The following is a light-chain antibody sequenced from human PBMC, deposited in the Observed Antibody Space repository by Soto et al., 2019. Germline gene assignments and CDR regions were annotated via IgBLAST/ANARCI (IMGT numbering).Light chain of an antibody. Sequence: QSVLTQPRSVSGSPGQSVTISCTGTSSDVGGYNFVSWYQQHPGKAPKLLTYDVSKRPSGVPDRFSGSKSGNTASLAISGLQAEDEADYYCCSYAGSYTFVLGTGTKVNV. CDR3: CSYAGSYTFV. CDR2: DVS. CDR1: SSDVGGYNF. V-gene: IGLV2-11*01. J-gene: IGLJ1*01.